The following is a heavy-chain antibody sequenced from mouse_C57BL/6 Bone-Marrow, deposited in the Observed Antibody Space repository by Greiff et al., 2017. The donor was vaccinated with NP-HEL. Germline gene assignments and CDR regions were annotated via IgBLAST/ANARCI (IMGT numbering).Heavy chain of an antibody. CDR3: ARKGDYVAMDD. CDR2: IWCGGSR. J-gene: IGHJ4*01. CDR1: GFSLTSYG. Sequence: VKLVESGPGLVQPSQSLSITCTVSGFSLTSYGVHWVRQSPGKGLEWLGVIWCGGSRDYNAAFISRLSISKDNSKSQVFFKMNSLQADDTAIYYCARKGDYVAMDDWGQGTSVTVSS. V-gene: IGHV2-2*01.